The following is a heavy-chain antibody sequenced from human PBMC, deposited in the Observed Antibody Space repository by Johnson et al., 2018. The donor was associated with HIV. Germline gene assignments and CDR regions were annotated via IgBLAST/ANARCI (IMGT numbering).Heavy chain of an antibody. D-gene: IGHD3-9*01. CDR1: GFTFSSYA. CDR2: ISYDGSNK. J-gene: IGHJ3*01. CDR3: AKGGGVDYDILTGYYGDAFDL. V-gene: IGHV3-30-3*02. Sequence: QVQLVESGGGVVQPGRSLRLSCAASGFTFSSYAMHWVRQAPGKGLEWVAVISYDGSNKYYAGSVKGRFTISRDNSKNTVYLQMNTLRAEDTAVYYCAKGGGVDYDILTGYYGDAFDLWGQGTMVTVSS.